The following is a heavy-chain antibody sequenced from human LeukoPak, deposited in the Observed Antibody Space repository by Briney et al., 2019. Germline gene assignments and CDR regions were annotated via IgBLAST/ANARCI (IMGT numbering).Heavy chain of an antibody. CDR1: GYTFTNYY. CDR2: INPGGGNT. Sequence: ASVKVSCKASGYTFTNYYMHWVRQAPGQGLEWMGLINPGGGNTNYAQNFQGRVTMTTDTSTSTAYMELRSLRSDDTAVYYCARDPTIILSTYYDILTGYWHDGYYFDYWGQGTLVTVSS. J-gene: IGHJ4*02. V-gene: IGHV1-46*01. CDR3: ARDPTIILSTYYDILTGYWHDGYYFDY. D-gene: IGHD3-9*01.